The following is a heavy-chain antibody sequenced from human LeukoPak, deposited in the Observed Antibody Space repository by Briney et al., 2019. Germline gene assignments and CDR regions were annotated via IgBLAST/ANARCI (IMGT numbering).Heavy chain of an antibody. Sequence: SETLSLTCTVSGGSISSYYWSWIRQPPGQGLEWIGYIYHSGSTNYNPSLKSRVTISVDTSKNQFSLKLSSVTAADTAVYYCARVGSSSWYWFDPWGQGTLVTVSS. D-gene: IGHD6-13*01. J-gene: IGHJ5*02. CDR2: IYHSGST. V-gene: IGHV4-59*01. CDR3: ARVGSSSWYWFDP. CDR1: GGSISSYY.